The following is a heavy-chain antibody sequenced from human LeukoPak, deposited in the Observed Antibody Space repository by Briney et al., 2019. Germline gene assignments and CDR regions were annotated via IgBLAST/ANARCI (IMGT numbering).Heavy chain of an antibody. CDR1: GYTFTGYY. Sequence: GASVKVSCKASGYTFTGYYMHWVRQAPGQGLEWMGWINPNSGGTNYAQKLQGRVTMTTDTSTSTAYMELRSLRSDDTAVYYCARTQQLGNYYYYYMDVWGKGTTVTVSS. J-gene: IGHJ6*03. CDR2: INPNSGGT. CDR3: ARTQQLGNYYYYYMDV. V-gene: IGHV1-2*02. D-gene: IGHD6-13*01.